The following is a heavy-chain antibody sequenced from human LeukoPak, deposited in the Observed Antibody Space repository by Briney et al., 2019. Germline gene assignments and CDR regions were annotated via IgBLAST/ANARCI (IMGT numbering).Heavy chain of an antibody. V-gene: IGHV4-4*07. D-gene: IGHD6-13*01. Sequence: NPSETLSLTCIVSGGSMSGYYWSWIRQPAGKGLEWIGRIYTSGSTNYNPSLKSRVTMSVDTSKNQFSLKLTSVTAADTAVYYCARAGYSSTWLFDNWGQGNLVTVSS. CDR1: GGSMSGYY. J-gene: IGHJ4*02. CDR3: ARAGYSSTWLFDN. CDR2: IYTSGST.